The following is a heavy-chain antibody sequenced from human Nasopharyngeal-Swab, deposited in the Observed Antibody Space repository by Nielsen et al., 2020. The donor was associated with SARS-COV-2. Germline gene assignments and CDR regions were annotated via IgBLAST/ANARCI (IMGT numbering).Heavy chain of an antibody. CDR2: ISYDGSNK. CDR3: AKCSSRCYALHY. Sequence: GESLKISCAASGFTLSHYGMHWVRQAPGKGLEWVAAISYDGSNKRYVDTVKGRFTISRDNSNNTLYLEVDSLRAEDTAVYYCAKCSSRCYALHYWGQGTLVTVSS. J-gene: IGHJ4*02. CDR1: GFTLSHYG. D-gene: IGHD2-2*01. V-gene: IGHV3-30*18.